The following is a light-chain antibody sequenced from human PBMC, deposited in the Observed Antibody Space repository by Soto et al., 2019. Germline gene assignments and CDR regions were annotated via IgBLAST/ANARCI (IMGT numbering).Light chain of an antibody. V-gene: IGKV3-15*01. J-gene: IGKJ2*01. Sequence: EIVMTQSPATLSVSPGGRATLSCRASQSVKSYLAWYQQRPGQPPRLLIYGASTRATGIPARFSGSGSGTEFSLTISALLSEDYAVYFCQQYNTWPPSYTFGQGTKVEI. CDR3: QQYNTWPPSYT. CDR1: QSVKSY. CDR2: GAS.